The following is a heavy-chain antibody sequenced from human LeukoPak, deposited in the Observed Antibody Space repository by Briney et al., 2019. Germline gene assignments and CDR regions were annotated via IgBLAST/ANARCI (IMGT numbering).Heavy chain of an antibody. J-gene: IGHJ6*02. D-gene: IGHD2-2*02. CDR1: GFTLSNYA. Sequence: PGGSLRLSCAASGFTLSNYAMSWVRQAPGKGLEWVSGLSESGGSTYYADSVKGRFTISRDNSKSALYLQMNSLRAEDTAVYYCARDQGEGIVVVPAAINYYYGMDVWGQGTTVTVSS. V-gene: IGHV3-23*01. CDR3: ARDQGEGIVVVPAAINYYYGMDV. CDR2: LSESGGST.